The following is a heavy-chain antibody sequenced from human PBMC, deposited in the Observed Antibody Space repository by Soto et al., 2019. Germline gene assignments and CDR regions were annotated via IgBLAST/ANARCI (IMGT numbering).Heavy chain of an antibody. V-gene: IGHV3-23*01. CDR3: TRRLDGDYGYFFDY. CDR2: ISDSGANT. J-gene: IGHJ4*02. CDR1: GFTFNKYG. Sequence: EVQLLESGGGLVQPGGSLRLSCSTSGFTFNKYGMSWVHQAPGKGLEWVAGISDSGANTYYLDSVRGRFAISRDNSRSTLYLQMNSLRVDDTAAYYCTRRLDGDYGYFFDYWGQGALVTVSS. D-gene: IGHD4-17*01.